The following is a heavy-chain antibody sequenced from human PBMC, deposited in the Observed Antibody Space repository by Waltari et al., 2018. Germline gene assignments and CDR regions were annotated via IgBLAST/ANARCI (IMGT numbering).Heavy chain of an antibody. CDR3: ARDRGRGLYLDS. J-gene: IGHJ5*01. Sequence: QLQLQESGPGLVKPSETLSLTCTVSGDSMGGDLWSWVRQPPGKGLEWIGQVHRSGRTNYSPSFASRVTVSVDTTKNQFSLKLTSAAAADTAIYFCARDRGRGLYLDSWGPGTLVTVSP. CDR2: VHRSGRT. D-gene: IGHD2-15*01. CDR1: GDSMGGDL. V-gene: IGHV4-4*02.